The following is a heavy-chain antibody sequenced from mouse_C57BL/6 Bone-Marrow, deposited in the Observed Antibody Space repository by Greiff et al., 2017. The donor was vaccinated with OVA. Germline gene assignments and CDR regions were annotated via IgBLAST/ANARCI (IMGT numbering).Heavy chain of an antibody. V-gene: IGHV1-15*01. CDR2: IDPETGGT. J-gene: IGHJ2*01. D-gene: IGHD2-5*01. CDR1: GYTFTDYE. Sequence: VQLVESGAELVRPGASVTLSCKASGYTFTDYEMHWVKQTPVHGLEWIGAIDPETGGTAYNQKFKGKAILTADKSSSTAYMELRSLTSEDSAVYYCTREDSNYVDDWGKGTTLTVSS. CDR3: TREDSNYVDD.